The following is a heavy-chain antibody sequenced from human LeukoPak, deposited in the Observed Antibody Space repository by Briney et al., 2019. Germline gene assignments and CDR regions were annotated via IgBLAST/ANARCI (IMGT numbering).Heavy chain of an antibody. J-gene: IGHJ6*02. Sequence: PGGSLRLSCSASGFTFNIYAMHWVRQAPGTGLEYVSAISTDGRGTYYADSVKGRFTISRDNSKNTLYLQMNSLRAEDTAVYYCARDAVDTANAVWGQGTTVTVSS. CDR1: GFTFNIYA. CDR3: ARDAVDTANAV. CDR2: ISTDGRGT. D-gene: IGHD5-18*01. V-gene: IGHV3-64*04.